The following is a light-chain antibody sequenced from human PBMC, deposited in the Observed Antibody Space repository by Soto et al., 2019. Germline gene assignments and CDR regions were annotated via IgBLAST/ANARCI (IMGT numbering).Light chain of an antibody. V-gene: IGKV1-39*01. Sequence: DIQMTQSPASLSASVEDRFTITCRASQTVRTYLNWYQQKPGKAPKLLIYAASNLQSGVPSRFSGSGSGTDFTLTISSLQPEDFATYYCQQSYSTLITFGQGTRLEIK. CDR2: AAS. CDR1: QTVRTY. J-gene: IGKJ5*01. CDR3: QQSYSTLIT.